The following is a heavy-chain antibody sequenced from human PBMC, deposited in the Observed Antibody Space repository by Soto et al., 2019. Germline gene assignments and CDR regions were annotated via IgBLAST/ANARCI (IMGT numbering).Heavy chain of an antibody. CDR1: RFSFSSFG. CDR3: AKGFYGSGSPDYFDD. J-gene: IGHJ4*02. D-gene: IGHD3-10*01. Sequence: GGSLRLSCAASRFSFSSFGMHWVRQAPGKWLEWVAMISYDGSDKHYADSVKGRFTISRDNSNNTLFLQMNSLRAEDTAVYYCAKGFYGSGSPDYFDDWGLGXLVTVYS. CDR2: ISYDGSDK. V-gene: IGHV3-30*18.